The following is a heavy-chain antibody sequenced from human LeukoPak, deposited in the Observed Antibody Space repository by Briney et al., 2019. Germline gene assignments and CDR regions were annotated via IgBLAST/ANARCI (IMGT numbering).Heavy chain of an antibody. Sequence: GGSLRLSCAASGFTFSSYAMSWVRQAPGKGLEWVSAISVGGGTTSYADSVKGRFTISRDNSKNTLYLQMNSLRAEDAAVYYCAKDGGLYYYDSSGLWVDYWGQGTLVTVSS. CDR1: GFTFSSYA. D-gene: IGHD3-22*01. CDR3: AKDGGLYYYDSSGLWVDY. V-gene: IGHV3-23*01. J-gene: IGHJ4*02. CDR2: ISVGGGTT.